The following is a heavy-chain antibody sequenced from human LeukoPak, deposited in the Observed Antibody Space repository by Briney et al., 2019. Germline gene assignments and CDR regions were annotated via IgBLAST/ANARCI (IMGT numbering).Heavy chain of an antibody. CDR2: ILYDGSNK. CDR3: ARGHYYYDSSGYAFDI. V-gene: IGHV3-30-3*01. CDR1: GFTFSSYA. J-gene: IGHJ3*02. D-gene: IGHD3-22*01. Sequence: PGGSLRLSCAASGFTFSSYAMHWVRQAPGKGLEWVAVILYDGSNKYYADSVKGRLTISRDNSKNTLYLQMNSLRAEDTAVYYCARGHYYYDSSGYAFDIWGQGTMVTVSS.